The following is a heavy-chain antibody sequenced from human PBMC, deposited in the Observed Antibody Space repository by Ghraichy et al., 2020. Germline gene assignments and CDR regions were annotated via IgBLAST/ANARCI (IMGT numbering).Heavy chain of an antibody. Sequence: GGSLRLSCAASGFTFSSYAMSWVRQAPGKGLEWVSAISGSGGSTYYADSVKGRFTISRDNSKNTLYLQMNSLRAEDTAVYYCANPDLSRITGTTDYWGQGTLVTVSS. CDR3: ANPDLSRITGTTDY. CDR2: ISGSGGST. V-gene: IGHV3-23*01. D-gene: IGHD1-7*01. J-gene: IGHJ4*02. CDR1: GFTFSSYA.